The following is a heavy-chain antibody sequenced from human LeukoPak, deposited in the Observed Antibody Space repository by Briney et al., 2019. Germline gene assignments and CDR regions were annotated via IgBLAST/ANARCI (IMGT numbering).Heavy chain of an antibody. Sequence: GGSLRLSCAASGFTVSSKYMSWVRQAPGRGLEWVSAISRTASDTYYADSVKGRFTISRDSSRDTLFLQMNSLRAEDTAVYYCAKTADYSKSEIDHWGQGTLVTVSS. V-gene: IGHV3-23*01. CDR1: GFTVSSKY. D-gene: IGHD6-13*01. CDR3: AKTADYSKSEIDH. J-gene: IGHJ4*02. CDR2: ISRTASDT.